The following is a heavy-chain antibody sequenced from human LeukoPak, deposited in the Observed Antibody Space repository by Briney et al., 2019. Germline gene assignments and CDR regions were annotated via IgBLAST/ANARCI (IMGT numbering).Heavy chain of an antibody. Sequence: PGRSLRLSCAASGFTFNSYGMHWVRQAPGKGLEGVAVISYDGSNKYYADSVKGRFTISRDNSKNTLYLQMNSLRAEDTAVYYCAKDGGSSGSRFDPWGQGTLVTVSS. V-gene: IGHV3-30*18. CDR2: ISYDGSNK. CDR1: GFTFNSYG. D-gene: IGHD2-15*01. J-gene: IGHJ5*02. CDR3: AKDGGSSGSRFDP.